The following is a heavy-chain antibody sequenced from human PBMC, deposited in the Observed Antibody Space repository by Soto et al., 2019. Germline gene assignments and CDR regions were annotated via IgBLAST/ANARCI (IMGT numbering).Heavy chain of an antibody. D-gene: IGHD3-10*01. CDR2: MNPNSGNT. CDR1: GYTFTSYD. J-gene: IGHJ5*02. CDR3: ARGHLARPGANWFDP. V-gene: IGHV1-8*01. Sequence: RASVKVSCKASGYTFTSYDINCVRQATGQGLEWMGWMNPNSGNTGYAQKFQGRVTMTRNTSISTAYMELSSLRSEDTAVYYCARGHLARPGANWFDPWGQGTLVTVSS.